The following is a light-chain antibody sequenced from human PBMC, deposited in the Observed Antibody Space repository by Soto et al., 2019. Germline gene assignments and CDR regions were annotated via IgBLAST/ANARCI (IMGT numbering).Light chain of an antibody. CDR1: QSVSSN. J-gene: IGKJ1*01. V-gene: IGKV3-15*01. CDR2: GAS. Sequence: EIVMTQSPATLSVSPGERATLSCRASQSVSSNLAWYQQKPGQAPRLLIYGASTRATGIPARFSGSGSGTEFTRTISSLQSEDFAVDYCQQYNNWPWTFGQGTKVEIK. CDR3: QQYNNWPWT.